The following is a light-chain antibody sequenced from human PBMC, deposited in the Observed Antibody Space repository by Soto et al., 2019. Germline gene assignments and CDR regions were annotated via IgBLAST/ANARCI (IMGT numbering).Light chain of an antibody. J-gene: IGKJ4*01. V-gene: IGKV3-20*01. CDR2: GAS. CDR1: QSVSSSY. CDR3: QQYGSSPLT. Sequence: EIVLTQSPGTLCLSAGERATLSCRASQSVSSSYLAWYQQKPGQAPRLLIYGASSRATGIPDRFSGSGSGTDFTLTISRLEPEDFAVYYCQQYGSSPLTFGGGTKVDIK.